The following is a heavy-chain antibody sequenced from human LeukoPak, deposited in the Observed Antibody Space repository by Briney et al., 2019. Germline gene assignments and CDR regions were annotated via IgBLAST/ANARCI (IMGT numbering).Heavy chain of an antibody. V-gene: IGHV3-23*01. CDR1: GFTFSSYA. Sequence: GGSLRLSCAASGFTFSSYAMSWVRQAPGKGLEWVSAISGSGGSTYYADSVKGRFTISRDNSKNTLYLHMNSLRAEDTAMYYCARDVAGAGSHWGQGTLVTVSS. CDR3: ARDVAGAGSH. CDR2: ISGSGGST. J-gene: IGHJ4*02. D-gene: IGHD3-10*01.